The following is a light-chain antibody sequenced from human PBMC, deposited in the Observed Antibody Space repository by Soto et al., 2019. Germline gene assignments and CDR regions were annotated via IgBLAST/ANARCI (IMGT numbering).Light chain of an antibody. CDR2: GNT. Sequence: QSVLTQPPSVSGAPGQRVTISCTGSSSNIGAGYDVHWYQQLPGRAPKLLIYGNTNRPSGVPDRFSGSKSGTSASLAITGLQAEDEAHYYCLSFDSSLSVVFGGGTQLTVL. V-gene: IGLV1-40*01. CDR3: LSFDSSLSVV. CDR1: SSNIGAGYD. J-gene: IGLJ2*01.